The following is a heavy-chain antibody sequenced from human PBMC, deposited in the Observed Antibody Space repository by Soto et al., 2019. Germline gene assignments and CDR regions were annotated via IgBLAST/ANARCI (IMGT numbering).Heavy chain of an antibody. CDR1: GFIFSDHG. V-gene: IGHV3-23*01. J-gene: IGHJ4*02. D-gene: IGHD1-1*01. CDR2: IDEDGSTT. Sequence: PGGALRLSCAVSGFIFSDHGMNWVRQAPGKGLEWVSSIDEDGSTTHYADSVKGRFTISRDNSKNTLYLQMDSLRAEDTAPYYCARVLYGFSYGKCDYWGQGTLVTVSS. CDR3: ARVLYGFSYGKCDY.